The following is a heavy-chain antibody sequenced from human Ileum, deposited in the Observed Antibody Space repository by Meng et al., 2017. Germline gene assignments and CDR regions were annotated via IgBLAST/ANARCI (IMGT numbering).Heavy chain of an antibody. V-gene: IGHV4-39*07. CDR2: LSHGGTT. J-gene: IGHJ4*02. Sequence: QLQTQDSGPGLLRPSDTLSLTCAVSGFSITSSGYYWGWIRQPPGKGLEWIGSLSHGGTTFYNPSLNSRVTISRDTSKNQFSLKVTSVTAADTAVYYCARDIGGTPADYWGQGTLVTVSS. CDR1: GFSITSSGYY. D-gene: IGHD1-14*01. CDR3: ARDIGGTPADY.